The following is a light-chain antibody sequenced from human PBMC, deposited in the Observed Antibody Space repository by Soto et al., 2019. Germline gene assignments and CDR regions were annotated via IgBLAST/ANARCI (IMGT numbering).Light chain of an antibody. J-gene: IGKJ1*01. V-gene: IGKV1-5*01. CDR2: DAS. CDR3: QQYNSSSWT. CDR1: HSISTW. Sequence: DIQMTQSPSTLSASIGDRVTITCRASHSISTWLAWYQQKPGRAPKSLIYDASILESGVPSRFSGSGSGTEFTLTISSLQPDDLATYYCQQYNSSSWTFGQGTKVEI.